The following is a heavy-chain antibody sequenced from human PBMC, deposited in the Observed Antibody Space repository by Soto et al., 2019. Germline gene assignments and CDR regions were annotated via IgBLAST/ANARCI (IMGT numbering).Heavy chain of an antibody. CDR2: INHSGST. CDR3: ARAFDCSSTSCYTFDY. V-gene: IGHV4-34*01. Sequence: SETLSFTCAVYGGSFSGYYLSWIRQPPGKGLEWIGEINHSGSTNYNPSLKSRVTISVDTSKNQFSLKLSSVTAADTAVYYCARAFDCSSTSCYTFDYWGQGTLVTVSS. D-gene: IGHD2-2*02. CDR1: GGSFSGYY. J-gene: IGHJ4*02.